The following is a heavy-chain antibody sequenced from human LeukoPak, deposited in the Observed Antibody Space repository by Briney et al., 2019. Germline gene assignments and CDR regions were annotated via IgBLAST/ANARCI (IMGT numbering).Heavy chain of an antibody. CDR3: ARAGYSYGYLGYFDY. CDR1: GYTFSVYS. V-gene: IGHV1-18*01. CDR2: ISAYNGNT. Sequence: ASVDVSCKASGYTFSVYSIAWVRQAPGQGLEWMGWISAYNGNTNYAQKLQGRVTMTTDTSTSTAYMELRSLRSDDTAVYYCARAGYSYGYLGYFDYWGQGTLVTVSS. D-gene: IGHD5-18*01. J-gene: IGHJ4*02.